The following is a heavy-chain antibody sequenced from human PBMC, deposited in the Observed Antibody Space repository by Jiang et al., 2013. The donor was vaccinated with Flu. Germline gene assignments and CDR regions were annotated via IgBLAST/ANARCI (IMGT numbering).Heavy chain of an antibody. Sequence: EVQLVESGGGLVQPGGSLRLSCAASGFTFSSYAMSWVRQAPGKGLEWVSAISGSGGRTYCADSVKGRFTISRDSSKNTLYLQMNSLRAEDTAVYYCARLDDILTGHALGYFDYWGQGTLVTVSS. V-gene: IGHV3-23*04. CDR2: ISGSGGRT. D-gene: IGHD3-9*01. CDR1: GFTFSSYA. J-gene: IGHJ4*02. CDR3: ARLDDILTGHALGYFDY.